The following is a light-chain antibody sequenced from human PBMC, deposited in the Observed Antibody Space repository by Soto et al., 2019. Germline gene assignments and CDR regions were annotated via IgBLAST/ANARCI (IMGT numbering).Light chain of an antibody. Sequence: QSVLTQPASVSGSPGQSITISCTGTTSDVGSYDLVSWYQQHPGKAPKVLIYEGNKRPSGVSDRFSGSKTGNTASLTISGLQTEDEADYFCCSYTGSSSVILGGGTKLTVL. CDR1: TSDVGSYDL. V-gene: IGLV2-23*01. CDR3: CSYTGSSSVI. CDR2: EGN. J-gene: IGLJ2*01.